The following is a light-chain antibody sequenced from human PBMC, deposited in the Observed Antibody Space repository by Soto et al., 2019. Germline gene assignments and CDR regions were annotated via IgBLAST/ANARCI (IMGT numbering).Light chain of an antibody. CDR1: SSDVGGYNY. Sequence: QSVLTQPPSASGSPGQPVTISCTGTSSDVGGYNYVSWYQQHPGKAPKLMIYEVSKRPSGVPDRFSGSKSGNTASLTVSGLQAEDEADYYRSSYAGSNNFYVFGTGTKVTVL. J-gene: IGLJ1*01. V-gene: IGLV2-8*01. CDR3: SSYAGSNNFYV. CDR2: EVS.